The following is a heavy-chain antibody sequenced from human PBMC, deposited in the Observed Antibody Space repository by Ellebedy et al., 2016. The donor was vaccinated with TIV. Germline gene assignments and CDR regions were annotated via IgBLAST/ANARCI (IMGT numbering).Heavy chain of an antibody. D-gene: IGHD3-22*01. CDR2: ISWNSGYI. CDR1: GFTFDDYA. V-gene: IGHV3-9*01. CDR3: AMGPTNYYGSSVYSPFDY. J-gene: IGHJ4*02. Sequence: SLKISXAASGFTFDDYAMHWVRQAPGKGLEWVSSISWNSGYIGYADSVKGRFTISRDNAKNSLYLQMNSLRAEDTAVYFCAMGPTNYYGSSVYSPFDYWGQGTLVTVSS.